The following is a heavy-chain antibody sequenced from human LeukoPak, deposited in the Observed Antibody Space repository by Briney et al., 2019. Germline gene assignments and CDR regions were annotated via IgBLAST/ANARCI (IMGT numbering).Heavy chain of an antibody. CDR1: GYSISSGYC. V-gene: IGHV4-38-2*01. J-gene: IGHJ4*02. CDR2: IYHSGST. D-gene: IGHD5-12*01. Sequence: SETLSLTCAVSGYSISSGYCWGWIRQPPGKGLEWIGSIYHSGSTYYNPSLKSRVTISVDTSKNQFSLKLSSVTAADTAVYSCARVATTTNPPQRPFDYWGQGTLVTVSS. CDR3: ARVATTTNPPQRPFDY.